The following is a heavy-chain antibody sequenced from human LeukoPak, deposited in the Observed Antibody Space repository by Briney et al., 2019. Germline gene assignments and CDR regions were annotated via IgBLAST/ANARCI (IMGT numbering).Heavy chain of an antibody. Sequence: PSETLSLTCTVSGGSISSGDYYWSWIRQPPGKGLEWIGYIYYSGSTYYNPSFKSRVTISVDTSKNQFSLKLSSVTAADTAVYYCARAPCARYYYGMDVWGQGTTVTVSS. J-gene: IGHJ6*02. V-gene: IGHV4-30-4*01. CDR1: GGSISSGDYY. CDR3: ARAPCARYYYGMDV. CDR2: IYYSGST.